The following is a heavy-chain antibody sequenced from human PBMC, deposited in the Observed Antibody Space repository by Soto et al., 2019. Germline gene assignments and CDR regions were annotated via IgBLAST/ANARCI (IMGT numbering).Heavy chain of an antibody. CDR2: IHYSGST. V-gene: IGHV4-59*01. D-gene: IGHD6-19*01. Sequence: PSETLSLTCTVSGGSISSYYWSWIRQPPGKGLEWIGYIHYSGSTNYNPSLRSRVSISIDTSKNQFSLKLSSVTAVDTAVYYCTRGGAVTGTMGKFDPWGLGTLVTVSS. CDR1: GGSISSYY. J-gene: IGHJ5*02. CDR3: TRGGAVTGTMGKFDP.